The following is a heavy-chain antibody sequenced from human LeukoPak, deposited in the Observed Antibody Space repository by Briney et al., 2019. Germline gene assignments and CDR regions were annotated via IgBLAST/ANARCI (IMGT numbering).Heavy chain of an antibody. CDR1: GDSISSNSAA. V-gene: IGHV6-1*01. Sequence: SQTLSLTCAISGDSISSNSAAWNWIRQSQSRGLEWLGRTYSRSKWYNDYAASVKSRITINPDTSKNQFSLQLNSVTPEDTAVYYCTRQQEGSFDFWGQGILVTVSS. J-gene: IGHJ4*02. D-gene: IGHD1/OR15-1a*01. CDR2: TYSRSKWYN. CDR3: TRQQEGSFDF.